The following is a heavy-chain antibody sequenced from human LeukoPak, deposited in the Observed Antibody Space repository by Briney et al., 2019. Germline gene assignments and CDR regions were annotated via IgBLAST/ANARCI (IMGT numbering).Heavy chain of an antibody. Sequence: SETLSLTCAVYGGSFSGYYWSWIRQPPGKGLEWIGSIYYSGSTYYNPSLKSRVTISVDTSKNQFSLKLSSVTAADTAVYYCARNQVTTVGVNWFDPWGQGTLVTVSS. CDR1: GGSFSGYY. CDR2: IYYSGST. V-gene: IGHV4-34*01. CDR3: ARNQVTTVGVNWFDP. J-gene: IGHJ5*02. D-gene: IGHD4-17*01.